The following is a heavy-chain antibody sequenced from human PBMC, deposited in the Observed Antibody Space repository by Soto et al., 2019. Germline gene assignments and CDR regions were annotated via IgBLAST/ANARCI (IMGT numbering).Heavy chain of an antibody. CDR2: LYYSGGT. Sequence: QVQLQESGPGLVRPSETLSLTCTVSGDSVNSHYWSWIRQPPGKALEWIGYLYYSGGTNYNPSLQGRVTISVDTAQNQFSLKLNSVSAADTAVYYCARFASVHSGGYYYYYYMDVWGKGTTVTVSS. CDR3: ARFASVHSGGYYYYYYMDV. D-gene: IGHD6-19*01. CDR1: GDSVNSHY. V-gene: IGHV4-59*02. J-gene: IGHJ6*03.